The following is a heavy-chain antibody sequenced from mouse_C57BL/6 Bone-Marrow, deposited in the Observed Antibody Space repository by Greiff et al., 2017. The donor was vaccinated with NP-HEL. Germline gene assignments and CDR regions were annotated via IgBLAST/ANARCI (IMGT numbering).Heavy chain of an antibody. CDR1: GFTFSSYT. V-gene: IGHV5-9*01. D-gene: IGHD1-1*01. CDR2: ISGGGGNT. Sequence: EVKVVESGGGLVKPGGSLKLSCAASGFTFSSYTMSWVRQTPEKRLEWVATISGGGGNTYYPDSVKGRFTISRDNAKNTLYLQMSSLRSEDTALYYCARQADYYGSPYYFDYWGQGTTLTVSS. J-gene: IGHJ2*01. CDR3: ARQADYYGSPYYFDY.